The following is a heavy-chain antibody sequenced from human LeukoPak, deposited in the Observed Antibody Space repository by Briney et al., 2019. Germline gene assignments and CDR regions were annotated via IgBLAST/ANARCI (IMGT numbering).Heavy chain of an antibody. Sequence: GGSLRLSCAASGFTFSIYGVHWVRQAPGKGLEWVAVISYDGSNKYYADSVKGRVTISRDNSKNTLYLQMNNLRVDDTAVYYCAKVAGSSGWYSGGFDYWGQGTLVTVSS. J-gene: IGHJ4*02. CDR1: GFTFSIYG. V-gene: IGHV3-30*18. D-gene: IGHD6-19*01. CDR3: AKVAGSSGWYSGGFDY. CDR2: ISYDGSNK.